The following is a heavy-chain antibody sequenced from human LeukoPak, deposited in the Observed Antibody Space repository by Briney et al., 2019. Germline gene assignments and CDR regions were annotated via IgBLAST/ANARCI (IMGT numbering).Heavy chain of an antibody. J-gene: IGHJ4*02. Sequence: GGSLRLSCAASGFIFEDNGMSWVRQAPGKGLEWVSGINWNGETTVHVDSVKGRFTISRDNAKNSLYLQMNSLRAEDTALYYCATHSYYYGSGSYPHYLDYWGQGTLVTVSS. CDR3: ATHSYYYGSGSYPHYLDY. V-gene: IGHV3-20*04. CDR1: GFIFEDNG. D-gene: IGHD3-10*01. CDR2: INWNGETT.